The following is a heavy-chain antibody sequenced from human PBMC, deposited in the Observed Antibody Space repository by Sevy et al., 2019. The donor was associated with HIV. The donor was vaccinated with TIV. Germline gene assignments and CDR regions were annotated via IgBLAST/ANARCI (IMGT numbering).Heavy chain of an antibody. J-gene: IGHJ4*02. D-gene: IGHD4-17*01. CDR1: GFTFCSYS. CDR3: ARVGHYGGNAFDY. V-gene: IGHV3-21*01. Sequence: GGSLRLSCAASGFTFCSYSMNWVHQAPGKGLEWVSSISSISIYIYYADSMKGRFTISRDNSKNPLYLQMNSLRAEDTAVYYCARVGHYGGNAFDYWGQGTVATVSS. CDR2: ISSISIYI.